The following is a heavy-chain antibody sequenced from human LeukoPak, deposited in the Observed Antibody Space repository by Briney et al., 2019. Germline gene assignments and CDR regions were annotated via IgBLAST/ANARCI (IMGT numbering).Heavy chain of an antibody. V-gene: IGHV4-59*08. CDR2: IYYSGKT. D-gene: IGHD1-26*01. J-gene: IGHJ4*02. Sequence: SETLSLTCTVSDGSISGSYWNWIRQPPGKGLEWIGNIYYSGKTNYHPSIKSRVTISVDTSKNQVSLKLTSVTAADTAVYYCARHSGTYMDYWGQGTLVTVSS. CDR1: DGSISGSY. CDR3: ARHSGTYMDY.